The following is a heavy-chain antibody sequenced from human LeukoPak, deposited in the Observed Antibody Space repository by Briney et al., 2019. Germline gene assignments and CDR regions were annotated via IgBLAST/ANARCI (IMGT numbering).Heavy chain of an antibody. CDR2: INTHNGNT. D-gene: IGHD2-2*01. CDR1: GYTLTTYG. Sequence: ASVKVSCKASGYTLTTYGISWVRQAPGQGLEWMGWINTHNGNTNYAQKFQGRVTMTRDTSTSTAYMELSSLRSEDTAVYYCARDRGCSSTSCYESPSDYWGQGTLVTVSS. V-gene: IGHV1-18*01. J-gene: IGHJ4*02. CDR3: ARDRGCSSTSCYESPSDY.